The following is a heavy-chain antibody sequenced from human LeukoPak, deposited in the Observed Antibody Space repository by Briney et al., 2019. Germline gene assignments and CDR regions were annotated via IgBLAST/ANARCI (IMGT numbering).Heavy chain of an antibody. V-gene: IGHV3-23*01. CDR2: VSESGGST. J-gene: IGHJ3*02. Sequence: PGGSLRLSCAASGFTFSSYAMSWVRQAPGKGLERVSSVSESGGSTYYADSVKGRFTISRDNSKNTLYLQVNSLRAEDTAVYYCANDGPYCGGDCYFGDAFDIWGQGTMVTVSS. D-gene: IGHD2-21*02. CDR3: ANDGPYCGGDCYFGDAFDI. CDR1: GFTFSSYA.